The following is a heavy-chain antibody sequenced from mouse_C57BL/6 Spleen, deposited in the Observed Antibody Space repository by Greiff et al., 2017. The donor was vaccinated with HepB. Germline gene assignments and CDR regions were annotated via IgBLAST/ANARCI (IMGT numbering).Heavy chain of an antibody. CDR3: ASGGTTGVATGYAMDY. J-gene: IGHJ4*01. D-gene: IGHD1-1*01. Sequence: VQLQQSGAELMKPGASVKLSCKATGYTFTGYWIEWVKQRPGHGLEWIGEILPGSGSTNYNEKFKGKATFTADTSSNPAYMQLSSLSTEDSAIYYWASGGTTGVATGYAMDYWGQGTSVTVSS. CDR2: ILPGSGST. V-gene: IGHV1-9*01. CDR1: GYTFTGYW.